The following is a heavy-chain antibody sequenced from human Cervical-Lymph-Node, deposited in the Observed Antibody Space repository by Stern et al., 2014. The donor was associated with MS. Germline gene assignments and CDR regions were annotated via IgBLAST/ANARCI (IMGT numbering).Heavy chain of an antibody. CDR1: GGSISSDNYY. Sequence: QVQLVQSGPGLVKPSQTLSLTCTVSGGSISSDNYYWTWIRQHPGKGLEWIGHIYYSGTTYYNPSLKSRVSITVDTSQNLFSLRLSSVTAADTAVYYCAIDHFTTSLDVWGHGTTVTVS. CDR3: AIDHFTTSLDV. D-gene: IGHD2-2*01. J-gene: IGHJ6*02. V-gene: IGHV4-31*03. CDR2: IYYSGTT.